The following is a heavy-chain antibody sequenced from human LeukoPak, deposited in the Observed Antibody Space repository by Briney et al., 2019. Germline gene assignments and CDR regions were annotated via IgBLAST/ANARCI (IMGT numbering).Heavy chain of an antibody. J-gene: IGHJ1*01. V-gene: IGHV1-18*01. CDR3: ARDRGYDSSGYYREYFQH. Sequence: GALVKVSCKASGYTFTSYGISWVRQAPGQGLEWMGWISAYNGNTNYAQKLQGRVTMTTDTSTSTAYMELRSLRSDDTAVYYCARDRGYDSSGYYREYFQHWGQGTLVTVSS. D-gene: IGHD3-22*01. CDR1: GYTFTSYG. CDR2: ISAYNGNT.